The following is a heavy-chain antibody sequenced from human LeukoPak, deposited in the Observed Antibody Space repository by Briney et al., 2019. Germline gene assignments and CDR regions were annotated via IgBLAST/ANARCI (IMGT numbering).Heavy chain of an antibody. J-gene: IGHJ4*02. V-gene: IGHV4-59*01. CDR3: ARGRSYGVRYFDY. CDR1: GSSISSYY. CDR2: IYYSGTT. D-gene: IGHD5-18*01. Sequence: SETLSLTCTVSGSSISSYYWTWIRQPPGKGLEWIGYIYYSGTTNYNPSLKSRVTISVDTSKNQFSLKLISVTAADTAVYYCARGRSYGVRYFDYWGQGTLVTVSS.